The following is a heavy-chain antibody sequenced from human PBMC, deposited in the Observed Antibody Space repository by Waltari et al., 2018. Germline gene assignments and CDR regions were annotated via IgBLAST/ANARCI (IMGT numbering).Heavy chain of an antibody. CDR2: IYTSGST. V-gene: IGHV4-4*07. CDR1: GGSISSYY. Sequence: QVQLQESGPGLVKPSATLSLTCTVSGGSISSYYWSWIRQPAGKGLEWIGRIYTSGSTNYNPSLKRRVTMSVDTSKNQFSLKLSSVTAADTAVYYCARGVPSAIAAVALTYFDYWGQGTLVTVSS. J-gene: IGHJ4*02. CDR3: ARGVPSAIAAVALTYFDY. D-gene: IGHD6-13*01.